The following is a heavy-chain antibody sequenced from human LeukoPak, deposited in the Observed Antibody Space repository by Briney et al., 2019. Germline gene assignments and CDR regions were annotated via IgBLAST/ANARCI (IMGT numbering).Heavy chain of an antibody. CDR1: GFTFSSYG. J-gene: IGHJ4*02. Sequence: GGSLRLSCAASGFTFSSYGMHWVRQAPGKGLEWVAVIWYDGSNKYYADSVKGRFTISRDNSKNTLYLQMNSLRAEDTAVYYCARGHREGYFDYWGQGTLVTVSS. CDR2: IWYDGSNK. CDR3: ARGHREGYFDY. V-gene: IGHV3-33*01.